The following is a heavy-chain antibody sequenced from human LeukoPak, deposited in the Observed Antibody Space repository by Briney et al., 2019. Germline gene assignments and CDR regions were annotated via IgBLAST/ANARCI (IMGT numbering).Heavy chain of an antibody. J-gene: IGHJ5*02. V-gene: IGHV3-66*01. D-gene: IGHD4/OR15-4a*01. CDR2: IYSGGST. Sequence: GGSLRLSCAASGFTVSSNYMSWVRQAPGQGLEWVSVIYSGGSTYYADSVKGRFTISRDNSKNTLYLQMNSLRPEDTAVYYCAKSWCSSCNWFDPWGQGTLVTVSS. CDR1: GFTVSSNY. CDR3: AKSWCSSCNWFDP.